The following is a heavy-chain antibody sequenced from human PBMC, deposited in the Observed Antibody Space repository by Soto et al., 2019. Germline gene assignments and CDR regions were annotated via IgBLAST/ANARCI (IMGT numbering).Heavy chain of an antibody. CDR3: AREAGAGYNSAVGLY. CDR2: IIPIFGTA. V-gene: IGHV1-69*13. D-gene: IGHD5-18*01. Sequence: GASVKVSCKASGGTFSSYAISWVRQAPGQGLEWMGGIIPIFGTANYAQKFQGRVTITADESTSTAYMELSSLRSEDTAVYYCAREAGAGYNSAVGLYWGQGTLVTVSS. CDR1: GGTFSSYA. J-gene: IGHJ4*02.